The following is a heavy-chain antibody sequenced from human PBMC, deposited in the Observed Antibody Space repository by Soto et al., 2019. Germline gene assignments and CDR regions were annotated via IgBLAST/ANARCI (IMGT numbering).Heavy chain of an antibody. D-gene: IGHD3-10*01. J-gene: IGHJ6*02. CDR2: IKQDGSEK. CDR1: GFTFSSYW. V-gene: IGHV3-7*03. CDR3: AREDTRSYGSGSYLNYYYYGMDV. Sequence: VGSLRLSCAASGFTFSSYWMSWVRQAPGKGLEWVANIKQDGSEKYYVDSVKGRFTISRDNAKNSLYLQMNSLRAEDTAVYYCAREDTRSYGSGSYLNYYYYGMDVWGQGTTVTVSS.